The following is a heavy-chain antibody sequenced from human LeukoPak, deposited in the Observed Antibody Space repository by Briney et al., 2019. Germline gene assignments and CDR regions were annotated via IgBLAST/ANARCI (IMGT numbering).Heavy chain of an antibody. CDR3: ATRDGYNLLS. CDR2: IYPIESKT. CDR1: GYTYNSYW. D-gene: IGHD5-24*01. V-gene: IGHV5-51*01. J-gene: IGHJ4*02. Sequence: GESLQISCKGSGYTYNSYWIGWVRPLPGKGLEWIGIIYPIESKTKYSQSFEGQVTISADKSINTAYLQWTSLKASDTAMYFCATRDGYNLLSWGQGTLVTVSS.